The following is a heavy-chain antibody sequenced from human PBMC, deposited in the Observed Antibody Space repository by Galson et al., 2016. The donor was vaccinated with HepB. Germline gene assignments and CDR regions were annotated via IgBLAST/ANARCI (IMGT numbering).Heavy chain of an antibody. CDR3: ARGPTLPPRAHRSSP. CDR1: GYSFINYG. Sequence: SVKVSCKASGYSFINYGVGWVRQAPGQGLEWMGGISAYNVDTNFAQKFQGRVTMTMDTSTSTAYMELRSLRSDDTAVYYCARGPTLPPRAHRSSPWR. CDR2: ISAYNVDT. J-gene: IGHJ5*02. V-gene: IGHV1-18*01.